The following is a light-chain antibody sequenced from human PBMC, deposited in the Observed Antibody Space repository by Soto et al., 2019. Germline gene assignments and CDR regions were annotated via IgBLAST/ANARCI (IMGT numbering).Light chain of an antibody. CDR2: DAS. Sequence: QSALTQPRSVSGSPGQSVTISCTGTTGDVGAYNFVSWYQLHPGKATKLMIYDASKRPSGVPDRFSASKSGNTASLTISGLQAEDEADYYCCSYAGSFTWVFGGGTKVTGL. CDR3: CSYAGSFTWV. CDR1: TGDVGAYNF. J-gene: IGLJ3*02. V-gene: IGLV2-11*01.